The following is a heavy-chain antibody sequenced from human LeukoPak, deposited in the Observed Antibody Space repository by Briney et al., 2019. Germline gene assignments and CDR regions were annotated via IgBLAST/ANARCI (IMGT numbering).Heavy chain of an antibody. CDR3: ARGRDSSGYYYGEDY. D-gene: IGHD3-22*01. CDR1: GGSFSGYY. CDR2: INHSGST. Sequence: SETLSLTCAVYGGSFSGYYWSWIRQPPGKGLEWIGEINHSGSTNYNPSRKSRVTISVDTSKNQFSLKLSSVTAADPAVYYCARGRDSSGYYYGEDYWGQGTLVTVSS. V-gene: IGHV4-34*01. J-gene: IGHJ4*02.